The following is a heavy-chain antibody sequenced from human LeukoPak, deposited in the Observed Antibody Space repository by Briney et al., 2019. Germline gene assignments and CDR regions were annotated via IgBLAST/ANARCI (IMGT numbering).Heavy chain of an antibody. CDR3: AKDGGSVVPADTFDY. V-gene: IGHV3-23*01. CDR1: GFTFSSYA. D-gene: IGHD2-2*01. CDR2: ISGSGGST. J-gene: IGHJ4*02. Sequence: GGSLRLSCAASGFTFSSYAMSWVRQAPGKGLGWVSAISGSGGSTYYADSVKGRFTISGDNSKNTLYLQMNSLRAEDTAVYYCAKDGGSVVPADTFDYWGQGTLVTVSS.